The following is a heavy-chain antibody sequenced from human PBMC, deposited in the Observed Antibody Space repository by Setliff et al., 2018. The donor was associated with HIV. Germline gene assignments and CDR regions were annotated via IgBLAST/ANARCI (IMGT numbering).Heavy chain of an antibody. V-gene: IGHV4-34*01. Sequence: SETLSLTCAVYGGSFSGYYWSWIRQPPGKGLEWIGEINHSGSTNYNPSLKSRVTISVDTSKNQFSLKLSSVTAADTAVYYCARTHSFQPYYFDYWGQGTLVTV. CDR3: ARTHSFQPYYFDY. CDR2: INHSGST. J-gene: IGHJ4*02. CDR1: GGSFSGYY. D-gene: IGHD5-18*01.